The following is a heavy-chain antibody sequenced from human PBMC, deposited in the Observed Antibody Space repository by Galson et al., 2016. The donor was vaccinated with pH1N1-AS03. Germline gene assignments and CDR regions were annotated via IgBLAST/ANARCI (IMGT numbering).Heavy chain of an antibody. CDR2: IYHSGST. D-gene: IGHD6-13*01. CDR3: ARSDRVLTAASTRPEGGDY. J-gene: IGHJ4*02. CDR1: GYSISSGYC. Sequence: ETLSLTCAVSGYSISSGYCWGWIRPPPGKGLEWIGSIYHSGSTYYNPSLKSRVTISIDTSKTQFSLKLSSVTAADTAVYYCARSDRVLTAASTRPEGGDYWGQGTLVTVSS. V-gene: IGHV4-38-2*01.